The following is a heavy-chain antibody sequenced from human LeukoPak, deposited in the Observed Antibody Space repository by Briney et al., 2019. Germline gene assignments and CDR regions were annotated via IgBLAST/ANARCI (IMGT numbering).Heavy chain of an antibody. CDR2: ISSSGHST. Sequence: PGGSLRLSCAASGFTFSSYAMSWVRQAPGKGLEWVSTISSSGHSTYYTDSVKGRFTVSRDNSENTVFLQMNSLRAEDTAIYNCAKDSSSRGWASTTDYWGQGTLVTVSS. CDR1: GFTFSSYA. J-gene: IGHJ4*02. D-gene: IGHD6-19*01. V-gene: IGHV3-23*01. CDR3: AKDSSSRGWASTTDY.